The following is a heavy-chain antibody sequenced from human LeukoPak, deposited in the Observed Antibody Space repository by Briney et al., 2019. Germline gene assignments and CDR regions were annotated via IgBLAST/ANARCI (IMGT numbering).Heavy chain of an antibody. D-gene: IGHD6-13*01. J-gene: IGHJ4*02. V-gene: IGHV1-2*02. Sequence: ASVTVSFTASGYTFTGYYMHWVRQAPGQGLEWMGWINPNSGGTNYAQKFQGRVTMTRDTSISTAYMELSRLRSDDTAVYYCARDVMLSSSWTSFDYWGQGTLVTVSS. CDR3: ARDVMLSSSWTSFDY. CDR2: INPNSGGT. CDR1: GYTFTGYY.